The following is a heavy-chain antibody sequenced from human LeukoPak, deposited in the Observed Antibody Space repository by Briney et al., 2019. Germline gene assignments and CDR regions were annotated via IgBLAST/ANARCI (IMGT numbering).Heavy chain of an antibody. V-gene: IGHV6-1*01. CDR2: TYYRSKWYN. D-gene: IGHD1-26*01. Sequence: SQTLSLTCAISGDSVSSNSAAWIWIRQSPSRGLEWLGRTYYRSKWYNAYAVSVKSRMTINPDTSKNQFSLQLNSVTPEDTAVYYCARVSGSYDPFDIWGQGTMVTVSS. J-gene: IGHJ3*02. CDR1: GDSVSSNSAA. CDR3: ARVSGSYDPFDI.